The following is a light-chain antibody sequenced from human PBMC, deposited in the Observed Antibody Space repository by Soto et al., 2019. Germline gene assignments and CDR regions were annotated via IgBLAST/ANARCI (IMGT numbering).Light chain of an antibody. J-gene: IGLJ3*02. CDR3: GSYTSSSSWV. CDR2: DVS. CDR1: SSDVGTYNS. Sequence: QSALTQPASVSGSPGQSITVSCTGSSSDVGTYNSVSWYQQHPGKAPKLIIYDVSNRPSGVSNRFSGSKSGNTASLTISGLQTEDEADYYCGSYTSSSSWVFXGGTKLTV. V-gene: IGLV2-14*03.